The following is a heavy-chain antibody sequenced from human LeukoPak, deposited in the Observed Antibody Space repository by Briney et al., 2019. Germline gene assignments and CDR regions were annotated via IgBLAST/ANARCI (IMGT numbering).Heavy chain of an antibody. V-gene: IGHV1-69*13. CDR1: GGTFSSYA. CDR3: ARGGVYSSGSYYLYYFDY. D-gene: IGHD6-19*01. J-gene: IGHJ4*02. Sequence: SVKVSCKASGGTFSSYAISWVRQAPGQGLEWMGGIIPIFGTANYAQKFQGRVTITADESTSTAYMELSSLRSEDTAVYYCARGGVYSSGSYYLYYFDYWGQGTLVTVSS. CDR2: IIPIFGTA.